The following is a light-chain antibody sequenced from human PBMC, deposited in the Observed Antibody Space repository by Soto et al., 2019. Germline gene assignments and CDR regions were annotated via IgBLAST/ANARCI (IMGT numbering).Light chain of an antibody. CDR1: HSITSTY. V-gene: IGKV3-20*01. CDR3: QQYSSSPPFT. Sequence: EIVLTQSPGTLSLSPGERATLSCRASHSITSTYLAWYQQKPGQAPRLLIYGASSRATGIPDRFSGSGSGTDFTLTISRLEPEDFAVYYCQQYSSSPPFTFGPGTKVDIK. CDR2: GAS. J-gene: IGKJ3*01.